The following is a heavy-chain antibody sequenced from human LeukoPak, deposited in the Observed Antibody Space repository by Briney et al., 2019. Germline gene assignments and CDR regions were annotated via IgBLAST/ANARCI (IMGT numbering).Heavy chain of an antibody. J-gene: IGHJ4*02. CDR3: ASDPARDYYDSSGYFRWIDY. Sequence: GGSLRLSCAASDFTFSSYNMNWVRQAPGKGLEWVSSISGSGNKIYYADSVKGRFTISRDNAKNSLYLQMSSLRAEDTAVYFCASDPARDYYDSSGYFRWIDYWGQGTLVTVSS. CDR2: ISGSGNKI. CDR1: DFTFSSYN. D-gene: IGHD3-22*01. V-gene: IGHV3-21*04.